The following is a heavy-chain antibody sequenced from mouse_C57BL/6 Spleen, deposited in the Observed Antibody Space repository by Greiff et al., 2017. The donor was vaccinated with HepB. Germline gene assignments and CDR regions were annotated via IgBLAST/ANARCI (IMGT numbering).Heavy chain of an antibody. D-gene: IGHD1-1*01. CDR1: GYTFTSYW. V-gene: IGHV1-72*01. CDR3: ARSDITTVVATQGMDY. Sequence: VQLQQPGAELVKPGASVKLSCKASGYTFTSYWMHWVKQRPGRGLEWIGRIDPNSGGTKYNEKFKSKATLTVDKPSSTAYMQLSSLTSEDSAVYYCARSDITTVVATQGMDYWGQGTSVTVSS. CDR2: IDPNSGGT. J-gene: IGHJ4*01.